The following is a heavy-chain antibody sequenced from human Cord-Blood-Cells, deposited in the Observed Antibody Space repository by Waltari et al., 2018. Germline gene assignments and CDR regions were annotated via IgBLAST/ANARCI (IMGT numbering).Heavy chain of an antibody. CDR1: GGSISSSSYY. J-gene: IGHJ3*02. CDR3: ARQSDAFDI. V-gene: IGHV4-39*01. Sequence: QLQLQESGPGLVKPSETLSLTCTVSGGSISSSSYYWGWIRQPPGKGLEGIGSIYYSGSTYYNPALKSRVTISVDTSKNQFSLKLSSVTAADTAVYYCARQSDAFDIWGQGTMVTVSS. CDR2: IYYSGST.